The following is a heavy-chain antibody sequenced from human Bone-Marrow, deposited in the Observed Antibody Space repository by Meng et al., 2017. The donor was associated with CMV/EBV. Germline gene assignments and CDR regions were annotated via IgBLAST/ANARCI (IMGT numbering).Heavy chain of an antibody. Sequence: SETLSLTCAVYGGSFSGYYWSWIRQPPGKGLEWIGEINHSGSTNYNPSLKSRVTISVDTSKNQFSLKLSSVTAADTAVYYCARDGYSSSWTTNTYYYYYYGMDVWGQGTTVTVSS. CDR2: INHSGST. J-gene: IGHJ6*02. V-gene: IGHV4-34*01. CDR1: GGSFSGYY. CDR3: ARDGYSSSWTTNTYYYYYYGMDV. D-gene: IGHD6-13*01.